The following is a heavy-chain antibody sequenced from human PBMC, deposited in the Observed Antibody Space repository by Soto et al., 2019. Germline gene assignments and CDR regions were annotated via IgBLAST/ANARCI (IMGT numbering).Heavy chain of an antibody. J-gene: IGHJ4*02. CDR2: IKSKTDGGTT. CDR3: TTDQWELHQIDY. CDR1: GFTFSNAW. D-gene: IGHD1-26*01. Sequence: GGSLRLSCAASGFTFSNAWMNWVRQAPGKGLEWVGRIKSKTDGGTTDYAAPVKGRFTISRDDSKNTLYLQMNSLKTEDTAVNYCTTDQWELHQIDYWGQGTLVTVSS. V-gene: IGHV3-15*07.